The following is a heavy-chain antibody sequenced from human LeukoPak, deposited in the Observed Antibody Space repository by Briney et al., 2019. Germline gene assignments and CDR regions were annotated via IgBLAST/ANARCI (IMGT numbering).Heavy chain of an antibody. J-gene: IGHJ6*02. V-gene: IGHV4-61*01. CDR2: IDYSGSP. D-gene: IGHD3-22*01. CDR3: ARFNYFDSSDYFSYYYGMDV. CDR1: GGSVSSGSYY. Sequence: RPSEILSLTCTVSGGSVSSGSYYWSWIRQPPGKGLEWIGYIDYSGSPNYNPSLKSRLAISVDTSKNQFSLKLSSVSAADTAVYYCARFNYFDSSDYFSYYYGMDVWGQGTTVTVSS.